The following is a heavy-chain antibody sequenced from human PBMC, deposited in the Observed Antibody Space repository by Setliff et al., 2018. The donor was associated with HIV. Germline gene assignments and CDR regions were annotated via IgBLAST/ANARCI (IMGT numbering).Heavy chain of an antibody. CDR3: AREKGNMDSSMVLYYYFGMDG. CDR2: IIPIFGTA. J-gene: IGHJ6*02. D-gene: IGHD5-18*01. Sequence: SVKVSCKASGDTFRTYAISWVRQAPGQGPEWMGGIIPIFGTANYAQRFHGRVTFTADESTNTVYMELRSLKSEETAVYYCAREKGNMDSSMVLYYYFGMDGWGQGTTVTVSS. CDR1: GDTFRTYA. V-gene: IGHV1-69*13.